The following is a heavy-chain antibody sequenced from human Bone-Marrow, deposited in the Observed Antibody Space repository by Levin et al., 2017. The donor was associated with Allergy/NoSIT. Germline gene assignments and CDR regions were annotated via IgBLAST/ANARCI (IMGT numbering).Heavy chain of an antibody. J-gene: IGHJ4*02. V-gene: IGHV3-30*18. Sequence: GGSLRLSCVASGFTFRSYDMHWVRQAPGKGLEWVAGILYDGSNKYYADSVKGRFTISRDNSKNTRYLQMNSLRAEDTAVYYCAKEIYNSCGYWGQGSLVTVS. CDR2: ILYDGSNK. CDR3: AKEIYNSCGY. CDR1: GFTFRSYD. D-gene: IGHD3-10*01.